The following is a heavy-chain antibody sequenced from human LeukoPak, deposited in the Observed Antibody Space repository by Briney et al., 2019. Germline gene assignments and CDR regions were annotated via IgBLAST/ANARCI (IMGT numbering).Heavy chain of an antibody. CDR1: GLTFSSYS. J-gene: IGHJ4*02. V-gene: IGHV3-21*01. Sequence: GGSLRLSCAASGLTFSSYSMNWVRQAPGKGLEWVSSISSSSSYIYYADSVKGRFTISRDNAKKTLYLEMNNLRVDDTAIYYCATSRVFDFWGQGTLVAVSS. CDR2: ISSSSSYI. CDR3: ATSRVFDF.